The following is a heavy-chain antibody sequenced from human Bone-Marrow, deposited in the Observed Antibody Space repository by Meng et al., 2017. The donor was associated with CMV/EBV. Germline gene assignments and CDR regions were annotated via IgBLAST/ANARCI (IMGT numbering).Heavy chain of an antibody. CDR1: GFTFSSYS. J-gene: IGHJ4*02. Sequence: GESLKISCAASGFTFSSYSMNWVRQAPGKGLEWVSSISSSSSYIYYADSVKGRFTISRDNAKNSLYLQMNSLRAEDTAVYYCARERVDRYWGQGTRVTGSS. CDR2: ISSSSSYI. D-gene: IGHD2-2*01. V-gene: IGHV3-21*01. CDR3: ARERVDRY.